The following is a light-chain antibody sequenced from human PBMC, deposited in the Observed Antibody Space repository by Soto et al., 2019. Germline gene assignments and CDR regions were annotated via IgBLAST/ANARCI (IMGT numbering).Light chain of an antibody. CDR1: QSVSSD. CDR3: QQYSRWPPIT. CDR2: GSS. Sequence: EIVMTQSPATLSVSPGERVTLSCRASQSVSSDLAWYQQKPGQAPRLLIYGSSTRATGVPARFSGGGSGTEFTLTISSLQSEDFAVYYCQQYSRWPPITFGQGTRLEIK. V-gene: IGKV3-15*01. J-gene: IGKJ5*01.